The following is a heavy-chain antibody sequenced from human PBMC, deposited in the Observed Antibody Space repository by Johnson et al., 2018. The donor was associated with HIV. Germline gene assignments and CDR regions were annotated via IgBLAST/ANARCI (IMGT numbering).Heavy chain of an antibody. J-gene: IGHJ3*02. Sequence: QVQLVESGGGVVQPGGSLRLSCAASGVTISSFGMHWVRQPPGKGLEWVAGMWYDGTKKNYADSVKGRFTISRDNSKNTLHLQMNSLRAEDTAVYYCAKDILWRLGIGGAFDIWGQGTMVTVSS. CDR2: MWYDGTKK. CDR3: AKDILWRLGIGGAFDI. CDR1: GVTISSFG. D-gene: IGHD3-10*01. V-gene: IGHV3-33*06.